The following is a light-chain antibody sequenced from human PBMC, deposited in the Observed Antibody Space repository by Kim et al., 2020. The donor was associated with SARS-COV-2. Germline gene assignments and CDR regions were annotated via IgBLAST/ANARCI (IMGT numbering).Light chain of an antibody. J-gene: IGLJ1*01. Sequence: VALGQAARITCQGDSLRSYYASGYQQKPGKAPVLVINGKNNRPSGIPDRFSGSSSGNTASLTITGSQAEDEADYYCNSRDSSFYVFGTGTKVTVL. V-gene: IGLV3-19*01. CDR3: NSRDSSFYV. CDR2: GKN. CDR1: SLRSYY.